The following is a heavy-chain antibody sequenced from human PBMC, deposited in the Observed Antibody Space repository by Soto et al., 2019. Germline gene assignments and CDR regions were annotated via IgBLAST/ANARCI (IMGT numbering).Heavy chain of an antibody. CDR2: IRSKANSYAT. V-gene: IGHV3-73*01. Sequence: EVQLVESGGGLVQPGGSLKLSCAASGFTFSGSAMHWVRQASGKGLEWVGRIRSKANSYATAYAASVKGRFTISRDDSKNTAYLQMNSLKTEDTAVYYCTRRVVFGVVMTDAFDIWGQGTMVTVSS. J-gene: IGHJ3*02. CDR3: TRRVVFGVVMTDAFDI. CDR1: GFTFSGSA. D-gene: IGHD3-3*01.